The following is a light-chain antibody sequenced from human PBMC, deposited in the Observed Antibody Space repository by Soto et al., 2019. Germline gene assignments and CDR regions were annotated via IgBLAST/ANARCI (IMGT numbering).Light chain of an antibody. Sequence: EVVLTQSPNTLSLSPGESATLSCRASQAVSSTYLVWYQQKPGLAPRLLIYGASSRAPGISDRFSGSGSGTDFTLTVSRLEPEDFAVYYCHQCGNSWWTFGEGTKVE. V-gene: IGKV3-20*01. CDR2: GAS. J-gene: IGKJ1*01. CDR3: HQCGNSWWT. CDR1: QAVSSTY.